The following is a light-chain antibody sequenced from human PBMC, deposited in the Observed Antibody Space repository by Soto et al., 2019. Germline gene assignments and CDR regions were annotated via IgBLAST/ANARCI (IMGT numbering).Light chain of an antibody. CDR2: DAS. V-gene: IGKV3-15*01. CDR1: QSITNK. Sequence: EIVMTQSPATLSVSPGERATLSCRASQSITNKLAWYQQKPGQAPRLLIYDASTRATGIPVRFSGSGSGADFTLTISSLQSEYFAVYYCQRYDNWPSYTFGQGTKVDIK. CDR3: QRYDNWPSYT. J-gene: IGKJ2*01.